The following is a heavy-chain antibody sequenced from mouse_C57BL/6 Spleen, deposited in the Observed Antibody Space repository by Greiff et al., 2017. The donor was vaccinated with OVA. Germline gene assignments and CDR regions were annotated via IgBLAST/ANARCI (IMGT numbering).Heavy chain of an antibody. V-gene: IGHV1-82*01. J-gene: IGHJ2*01. CDR3: ARGSQLGYFDY. CDR1: GYAFSSSW. D-gene: IGHD4-1*02. CDR2: IYPGDGDT. Sequence: LQESGPELVKPGASVKISCKASGYAFSSSWMNWVKQRPGKGLEWIGRIYPGDGDTNYNGKFKGKATLTADKSSSTAYMQLSSLTSEDSAVYFCARGSQLGYFDYWGQGTTLTVSS.